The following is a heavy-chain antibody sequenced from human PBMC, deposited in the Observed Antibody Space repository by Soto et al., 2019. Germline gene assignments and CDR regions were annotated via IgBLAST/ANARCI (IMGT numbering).Heavy chain of an antibody. D-gene: IGHD2-21*02. CDR3: AKDIIGDCGNGMDV. CDR2: ITWNSGNI. J-gene: IGHJ6*04. V-gene: IGHV3-9*01. CDR1: GCKFDDYA. Sequence: PDGSQILSCVAAGCKFDDYAMYWPRQVPGKGLEWVAGITWNSGNIGYADSVKGRFSISKDNAKNSLFLQMNSLRPEDTGLYYCAKDIIGDCGNGMDVWGKRTRV.